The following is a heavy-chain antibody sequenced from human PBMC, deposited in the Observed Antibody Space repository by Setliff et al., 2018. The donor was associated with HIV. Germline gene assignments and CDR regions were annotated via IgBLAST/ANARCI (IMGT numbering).Heavy chain of an antibody. CDR2: ISDDGSDK. J-gene: IGHJ4*02. V-gene: IGHV3-30*04. CDR1: GFPFSNYA. Sequence: GGSLRLSCGVSGFPFSNYAMHWVRQAPGKGLEWVAIISDDGSDKHFADSLKGRFTISRDNSKNTMYLQMNSLKIEETAIYYCARGGGPEPESKLFDYWGQGTLVTVSS. D-gene: IGHD1-26*01. CDR3: ARGGGPEPESKLFDY.